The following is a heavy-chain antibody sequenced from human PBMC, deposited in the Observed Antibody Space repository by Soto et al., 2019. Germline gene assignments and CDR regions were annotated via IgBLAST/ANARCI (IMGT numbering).Heavy chain of an antibody. D-gene: IGHD3-10*01. CDR2: IYWDDDK. CDR3: AREKTLVRGVSYFDY. Sequence: SGPTLVNPTQTLTLTCTFSGLSLSTSGVGVGWIRQPPGKALEWLALIYWDDDKRYSPSLKSRLTITKDTSKNQVVLTMTNMDPVDTATYYCAREKTLVRGVSYFDYWGQGTLVTVSS. J-gene: IGHJ4*02. CDR1: GLSLSTSGVG. V-gene: IGHV2-5*02.